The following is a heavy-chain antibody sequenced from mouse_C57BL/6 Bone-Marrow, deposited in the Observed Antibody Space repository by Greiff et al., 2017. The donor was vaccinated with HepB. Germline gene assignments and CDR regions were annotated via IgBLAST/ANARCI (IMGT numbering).Heavy chain of an antibody. J-gene: IGHJ1*03. D-gene: IGHD1-1*01. Sequence: QVQLQQSGPELVKPGASVKISCKASGYAFSSYWMNWVKQRPGKGLEWIGRIYPGDGDTNYNGKLKGKATLTADKSSSTAYIQLISLTSEDSAVYFCARRGAVVASLDVWGTGTTVTVSS. CDR1: GYAFSSYW. CDR2: IYPGDGDT. CDR3: ARRGAVVASLDV. V-gene: IGHV1-82*01.